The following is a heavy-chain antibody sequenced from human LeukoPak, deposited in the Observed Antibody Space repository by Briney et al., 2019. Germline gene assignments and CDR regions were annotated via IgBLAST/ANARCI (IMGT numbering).Heavy chain of an antibody. CDR1: GFTFSNSW. J-gene: IGHJ4*02. CDR3: TGGGGQLDF. Sequence: GGSLRLSCAAFGFTFSNSWMSWVRQAPGKGLEWVANMNQDGSSIYYVDSVKGRFTISRDNAKYSLYLHMNSLRAEDTAVYYCTGGGGQLDFWGQGTPVTVSS. D-gene: IGHD1-1*01. CDR2: MNQDGSSI. V-gene: IGHV3-7*01.